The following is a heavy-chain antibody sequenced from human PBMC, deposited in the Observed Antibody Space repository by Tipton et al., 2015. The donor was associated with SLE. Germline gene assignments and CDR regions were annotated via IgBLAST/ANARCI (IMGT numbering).Heavy chain of an antibody. CDR3: ASGARKYETMGHYYYFDMDV. D-gene: IGHD2-2*01. CDR2: ISGYNGNT. CDR1: SYTFTSYG. Sequence: QLVQSGAEVKKPGASVKVSCKASSYTFTSYGISWVRQAPGQGLEWMGWISGYNGNTDYAQKLQGGVTMTTDTSTSTTYMELRSLRSDDTAMYYCASGARKYETMGHYYYFDMDVWGQGTAVTVSS. J-gene: IGHJ6*02. V-gene: IGHV1-18*01.